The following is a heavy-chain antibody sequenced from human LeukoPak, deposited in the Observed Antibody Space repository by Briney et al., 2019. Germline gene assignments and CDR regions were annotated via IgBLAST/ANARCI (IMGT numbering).Heavy chain of an antibody. CDR1: GYTFTSYG. V-gene: IGHV1-18*01. Sequence: ASVKVSCKASGYTFTSYGISWVRQAPGQGLEWMGWISGYNGNTKYAQKFQGRVTMTTETSTSTAYMELRSLRSDDTALYYCERVGFTIVRGAHDYWGQGTLITVSS. CDR2: ISGYNGNT. J-gene: IGHJ4*02. D-gene: IGHD3-10*01. CDR3: ERVGFTIVRGAHDY.